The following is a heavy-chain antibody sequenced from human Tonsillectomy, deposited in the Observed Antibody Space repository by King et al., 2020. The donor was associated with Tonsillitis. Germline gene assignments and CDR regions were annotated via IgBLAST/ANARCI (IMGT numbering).Heavy chain of an antibody. D-gene: IGHD4-17*01. V-gene: IGHV4-39*01. CDR1: GDSMSSSPYY. CDR3: AGGRPTVPIAGGYDY. Sequence: QLQESGPGLVKPSETLSLICTVSGDSMSSSPYYWGWIRQPPGKGLEWIGSVYYTGSTYYNPSLKSRVTVSVDTYKNQFSLRLASVTAADTAVFYCAGGRPTVPIAGGYDYWGQGTLVTVSS. J-gene: IGHJ4*02. CDR2: VYYTGST.